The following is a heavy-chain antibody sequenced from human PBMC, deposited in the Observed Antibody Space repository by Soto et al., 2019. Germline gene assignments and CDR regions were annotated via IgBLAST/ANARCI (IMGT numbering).Heavy chain of an antibody. D-gene: IGHD1-26*01. J-gene: IGHJ4*01. CDR3: ARRLLGATVTYFDY. V-gene: IGHV3-23*05. Sequence: EVQLLESGGGLVQAGGSLRLACAPSGFTLNSYAMGWVRQAPGKGLEWVSSIDSSGGSTYYADSVKGRFTMSRDKSKNTLYLQMDSLRVEDTAVYYCARRLLGATVTYFDYWGQGTLVTVSS. CDR1: GFTLNSYA. CDR2: IDSSGGST.